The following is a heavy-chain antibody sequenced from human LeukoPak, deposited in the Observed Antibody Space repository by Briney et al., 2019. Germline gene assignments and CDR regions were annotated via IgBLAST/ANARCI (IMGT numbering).Heavy chain of an antibody. Sequence: TGGSLRLSCAASGFTFSSYAMHWVRQAPGKGLEWVAVISYDGGNKYYADSVKGRFTISRDNSKNTLYLQMNSLRAEDTAVYYCARSQYYYDSSGYYYAGLLGYFDLWGRGTLVTVSS. V-gene: IGHV3-30-3*01. J-gene: IGHJ2*01. CDR1: GFTFSSYA. CDR2: ISYDGGNK. D-gene: IGHD3-22*01. CDR3: ARSQYYYDSSGYYYAGLLGYFDL.